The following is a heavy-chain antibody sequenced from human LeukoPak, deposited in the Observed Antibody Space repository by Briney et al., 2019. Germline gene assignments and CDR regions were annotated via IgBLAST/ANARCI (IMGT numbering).Heavy chain of an antibody. CDR3: QAVTTFDNYYYMDV. J-gene: IGHJ6*03. Sequence: SETLSLTCTVSGGSISRNAYYWGWIRQPPGKGLEWVGSISYGGTTYYNPPLKSRVTISVDTSKNQFSLNPTSVTAADTGVYYCQAVTTFDNYYYMDVWGVGTTVTVSS. D-gene: IGHD4-11*01. V-gene: IGHV4-39*01. CDR1: GGSISRNAYY. CDR2: ISYGGTT.